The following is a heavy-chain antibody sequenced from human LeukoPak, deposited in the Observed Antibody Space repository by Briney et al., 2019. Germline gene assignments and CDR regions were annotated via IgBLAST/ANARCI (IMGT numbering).Heavy chain of an antibody. V-gene: IGHV1-2*02. CDR3: ASPYCSGGSCYRSSDAFDI. D-gene: IGHD2-15*01. J-gene: IGHJ3*02. CDR1: GYTFTGYY. CDR2: INPNSGGT. Sequence: ASVKVSCKASGYTFTGYYMHWVRQAPGQGLEWMGWINPNSGGTNYAQKFQGRVTMTRDTSISTAYMELSRLRSDDTAVYYCASPYCSGGSCYRSSDAFDIWGQGTMVTVSS.